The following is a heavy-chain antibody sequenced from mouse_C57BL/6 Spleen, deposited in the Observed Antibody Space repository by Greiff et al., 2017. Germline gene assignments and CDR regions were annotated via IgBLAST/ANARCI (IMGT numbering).Heavy chain of an antibody. V-gene: IGHV10-3*01. Sequence: EVMLVESGGGLVQPKGSLKLSCAASGFTFNTYAMHWVRQAPGQGLEWVARIRSKSSNYATYYADSVKDRFTISRDDSQSMLYLQMNNLKTEDTAMYYCVRGILSIYDGYSDAMDYWGQGTSVTVSS. CDR3: VRGILSIYDGYSDAMDY. CDR2: IRSKSSNYAT. CDR1: GFTFNTYA. J-gene: IGHJ4*01. D-gene: IGHD2-3*01.